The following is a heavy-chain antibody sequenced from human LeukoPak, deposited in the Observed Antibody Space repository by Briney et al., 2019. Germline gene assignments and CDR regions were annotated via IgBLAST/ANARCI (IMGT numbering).Heavy chain of an antibody. D-gene: IGHD5-12*01. CDR1: GFTFSSYG. Sequence: GSLRLSSAPSGFTFSSYGMHRVRQAPDKWLEWEAFMRYDGSNKYYADSVKSRFTISRDNSKNTLYLQMNSLRAEDTAVYYCAKVRKKWLRIAFFDYWGQGTLVTVSS. V-gene: IGHV3-30*02. CDR2: MRYDGSNK. J-gene: IGHJ4*02. CDR3: AKVRKKWLRIAFFDY.